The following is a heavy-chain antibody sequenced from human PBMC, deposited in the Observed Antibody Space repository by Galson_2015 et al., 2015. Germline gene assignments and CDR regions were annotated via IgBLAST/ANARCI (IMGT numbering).Heavy chain of an antibody. CDR1: GFTFSSYG. CDR3: ARDLNTAMVRYGMDV. CDR2: IWYDGSNK. Sequence: SLRLSCAASGFTFSSYGMHWVRQAPGKGLEWVAVIWYDGSNKYYADSVKGRFTISRDNSKNTLYLQMNSLRAEDTAVYYCARDLNTAMVRYGMDVWGQGTTVTVSS. J-gene: IGHJ6*02. D-gene: IGHD5-18*01. V-gene: IGHV3-33*01.